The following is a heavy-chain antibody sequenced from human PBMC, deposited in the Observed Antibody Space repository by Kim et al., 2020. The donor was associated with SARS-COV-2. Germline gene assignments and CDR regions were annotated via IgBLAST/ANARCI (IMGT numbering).Heavy chain of an antibody. CDR2: ISSNGGST. Sequence: GGSLRLSCSASGFTFSSYAMHWVRQAPGKGLEYVSAISSNGGSTYYADSVKGRSTISRDNSKNTLYLQMSSLRAEDTAVYYCVKDRLWFGEFSLDYGMDVWGQGTTVTVSS. CDR3: VKDRLWFGEFSLDYGMDV. CDR1: GFTFSSYA. D-gene: IGHD3-10*01. J-gene: IGHJ6*02. V-gene: IGHV3-64D*06.